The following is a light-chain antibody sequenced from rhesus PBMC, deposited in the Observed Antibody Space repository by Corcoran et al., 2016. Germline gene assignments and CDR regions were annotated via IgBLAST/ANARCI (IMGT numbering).Light chain of an antibody. Sequence: DIQMTQSPSSLSASVGDKVTITCHASQGISSWLAWYQQKTGKAPKPLIYAASSLQSGVPSKFSGSGSGTDYTRPISSLHPEDFATYYCQQSDDLPYGFGQGDKVKLK. V-gene: IGKV1-19*01. CDR3: QQSDDLPYG. CDR1: QGISSW. J-gene: IGKJ2*01. CDR2: AAS.